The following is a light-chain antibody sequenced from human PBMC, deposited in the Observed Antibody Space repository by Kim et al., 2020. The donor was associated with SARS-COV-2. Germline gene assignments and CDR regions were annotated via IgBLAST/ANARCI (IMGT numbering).Light chain of an antibody. V-gene: IGKV1-5*01. CDR2: DAS. Sequence: GDRVTITCRASQSINIWLAWYQQKPENAPNLLIYDASNLETGVPSRFSGSGSGTQFTLTISSLQPDDFATYYCQEYKSDSWTFGQGTKVDIK. J-gene: IGKJ1*01. CDR1: QSINIW. CDR3: QEYKSDSWT.